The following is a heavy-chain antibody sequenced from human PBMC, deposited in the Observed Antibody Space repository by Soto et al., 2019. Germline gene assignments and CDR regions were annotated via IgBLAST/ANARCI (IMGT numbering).Heavy chain of an antibody. CDR2: ISGSGDDT. CDR1: GFTFSNFA. V-gene: IGHV3-23*01. D-gene: IGHD1-1*01. Sequence: QLLESGGGFVQPGGSLRLSCVASGFTFSNFAMAWVAKAQGEGLEWVSAISGSGDDTFYADSMKGRFTISRDNSKDTLYLQINSLRAEDTAVYYCANPIPKTGTTFGFWGQGTLVTVSS. J-gene: IGHJ4*02. CDR3: ANPIPKTGTTFGF.